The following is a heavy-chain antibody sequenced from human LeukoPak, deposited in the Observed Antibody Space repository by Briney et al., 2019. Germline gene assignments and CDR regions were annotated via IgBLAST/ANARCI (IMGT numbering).Heavy chain of an antibody. J-gene: IGHJ4*02. V-gene: IGHV1-2*02. Sequence: GASVKVSCKASGYTFTGYYMHWVRQAPGQGLEWMGWINPKTGGTKYARKSQGRVIMTRDMSISTAYMELSRLRSDDTAVYYCARVKFSGSPHEYYFDYWGQGTLLTVSS. CDR1: GYTFTGYY. CDR2: INPKTGGT. D-gene: IGHD1-26*01. CDR3: ARVKFSGSPHEYYFDY.